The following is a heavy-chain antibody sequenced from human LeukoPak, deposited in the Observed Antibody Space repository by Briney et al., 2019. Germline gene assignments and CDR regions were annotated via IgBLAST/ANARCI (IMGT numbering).Heavy chain of an antibody. CDR2: ISNSAIT. CDR3: ARVGYYGSGSYYRDYFAY. Sequence: SETLSLTCTVSGVSISSYYWTWVRQPPGKGLEWIGFISNSAITDYNPSPKSRVTISIDTSKNQFSLKLNSVTAADTAVYYCARVGYYGSGSYYRDYFAYWGRGTLVTVSS. CDR1: GVSISSYY. V-gene: IGHV4-59*01. J-gene: IGHJ4*02. D-gene: IGHD3-10*01.